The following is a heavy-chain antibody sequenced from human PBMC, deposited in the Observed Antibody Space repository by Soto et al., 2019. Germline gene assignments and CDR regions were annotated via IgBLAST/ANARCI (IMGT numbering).Heavy chain of an antibody. D-gene: IGHD1-26*01. CDR1: GYSFTSYW. V-gene: IGHV5-10-1*01. CDR3: ARLGDWKFARPHYYHMDV. J-gene: IGHJ6*02. Sequence: PGESLKISCKGSGYSFTSYWISWVRQMPGKGLEWMGRIDPSDSYTKYSPSFQGHVTISVDKSISTAYVQWSSLKASDTAMYYCARLGDWKFARPHYYHMDVWGQGTTVTVS. CDR2: IDPSDSYT.